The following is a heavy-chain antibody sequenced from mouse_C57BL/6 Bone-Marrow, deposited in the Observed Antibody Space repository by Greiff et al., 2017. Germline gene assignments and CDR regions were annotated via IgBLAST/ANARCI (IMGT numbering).Heavy chain of an antibody. D-gene: IGHD1-1*01. CDR2: IWSGGST. J-gene: IGHJ4*01. Sequence: QVQLKESGPGLVQPSQSLSITCTVSGFSLTSYGVHWVRQSPGQGLEWLGVIWSGGSTAYNAAFISRLSISKDNSKIQVYFKMNSLQADDTAIYYCARRIRGYAMDYWGQGTSVTVSS. V-gene: IGHV2-2*01. CDR1: GFSLTSYG. CDR3: ARRIRGYAMDY.